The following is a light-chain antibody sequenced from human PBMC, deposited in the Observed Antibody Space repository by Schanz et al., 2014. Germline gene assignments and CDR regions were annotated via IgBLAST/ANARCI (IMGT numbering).Light chain of an antibody. CDR3: QQYGSSPGA. CDR1: QSVGSN. V-gene: IGKV3-15*01. Sequence: EIVMTQSPATLSVSPGDGATLSCRTSQSVGSNLAWYQQKPGQAPRLLIYGASTRATGLPARFSGSGSGTEFTLTISRLEPEDFAVYYCQQYGSSPGAFGQGTRLEIK. J-gene: IGKJ5*01. CDR2: GAS.